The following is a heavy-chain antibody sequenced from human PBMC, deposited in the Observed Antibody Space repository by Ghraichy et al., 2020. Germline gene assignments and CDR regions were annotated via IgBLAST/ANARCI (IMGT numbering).Heavy chain of an antibody. J-gene: IGHJ4*02. CDR3: ARARQWLVRD. D-gene: IGHD6-19*01. V-gene: IGHV4-30-2*01. CDR2: IYHSGST. Sequence: SETLSLTCAVSGGSISSGGYSCSWIRQPPGKGLEWIGYIYHSGSTYYNPSLKSRVTISVDRSKNQFSLKLSSVTAADTAVYYCARARQWLVRDWGQGTLVIVSS. CDR1: GGSISSGGYS.